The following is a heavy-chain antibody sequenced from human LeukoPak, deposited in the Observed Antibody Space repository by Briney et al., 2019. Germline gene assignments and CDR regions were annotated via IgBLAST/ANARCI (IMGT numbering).Heavy chain of an antibody. V-gene: IGHV1-18*01. CDR1: GYTFTSYG. CDR3: AREKLGSYFDPAYYMDV. D-gene: IGHD3-9*01. J-gene: IGHJ6*03. Sequence: GASVKVSCKASGYTFTSYGISWVRQAPGQGLEWMGWINAYNGNTNYAQKLQGRVTMTTDTSTSTAYMELRSLRSDDTAVYYCAREKLGSYFDPAYYMDVWGKGTTVIISS. CDR2: INAYNGNT.